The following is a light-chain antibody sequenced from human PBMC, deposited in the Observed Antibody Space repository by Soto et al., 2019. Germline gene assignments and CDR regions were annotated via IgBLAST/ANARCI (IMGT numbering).Light chain of an antibody. J-gene: IGKJ1*01. CDR3: QQYNNWPWT. Sequence: EIVMMQSPATLSVSPGERATLSCRASQSVRSNLAWYQQKPGQAPRVLIYGASIRATGIPARFSGSGSGTEFTLTISSLQSEDFAVYYCQQYNNWPWTFGQGTKVEIK. CDR1: QSVRSN. V-gene: IGKV3-15*01. CDR2: GAS.